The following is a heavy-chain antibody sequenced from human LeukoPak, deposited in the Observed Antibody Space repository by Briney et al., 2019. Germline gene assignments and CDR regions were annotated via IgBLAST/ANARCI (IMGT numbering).Heavy chain of an antibody. CDR3: ARDRSSCSWYSDFDY. CDR2: INPNSGGT. J-gene: IGHJ4*02. CDR1: GYTFTGYY. Sequence: ASVKVSCKASGYTFTGYYMHWVRQAPGQGLEWMGRINPNSGGTNYAQKFQGRVTMTRDTSISTAYMELSRLRSDDTAVYYCARDRSSCSWYSDFDYWRQGTLVTVSS. V-gene: IGHV1-2*06. D-gene: IGHD6-13*01.